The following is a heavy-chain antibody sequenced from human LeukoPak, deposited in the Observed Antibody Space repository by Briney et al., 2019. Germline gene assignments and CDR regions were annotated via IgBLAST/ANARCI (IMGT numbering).Heavy chain of an antibody. D-gene: IGHD1-1*01. CDR1: GYTLTELS. CDR2: FDPEDGET. Sequence: ASVKVSCKVSGYTLTELSMHWVRQAPGKGLEWMGGFDPEDGETIYAQKFQGRVTMTEDTSTDTAYMELSSLRSEDTAVYYCATVPGTLYYFDYWGQGTLVTVSS. V-gene: IGHV1-24*01. CDR3: ATVPGTLYYFDY. J-gene: IGHJ4*02.